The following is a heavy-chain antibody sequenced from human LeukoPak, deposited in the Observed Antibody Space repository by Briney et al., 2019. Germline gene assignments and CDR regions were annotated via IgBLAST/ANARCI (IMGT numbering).Heavy chain of an antibody. CDR2: IYYSGST. CDR1: TGAISGYY. CDR3: VRQRGRRVWFDP. Sequence: TSETPSLTCTVSTGAISGYYWSWIRQPPGKGLEWIGYIYYSGSTNYNPSLQSRVTISVDTSNNQFSLRLRSVTAADTAVYYCVRQRGRRVWFDPWGQGTLVTVSS. V-gene: IGHV4-59*08. D-gene: IGHD3-10*01. J-gene: IGHJ5*02.